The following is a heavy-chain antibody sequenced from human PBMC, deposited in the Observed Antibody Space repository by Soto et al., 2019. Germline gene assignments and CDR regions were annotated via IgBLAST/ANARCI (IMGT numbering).Heavy chain of an antibody. CDR3: AKERFGIVGPVDY. Sequence: PAGSLRLSCAASGLIFSDYAMSWARQAPGKGLECVACISGSGGDTFYADSVKGRFAISRDNSKNTLSLHMNSLRVDDTAVYFCAKERFGIVGPVDYRGQGTLVTVSP. D-gene: IGHD1-26*01. J-gene: IGHJ4*02. CDR2: ISGSGGDT. V-gene: IGHV3-23*01. CDR1: GLIFSDYA.